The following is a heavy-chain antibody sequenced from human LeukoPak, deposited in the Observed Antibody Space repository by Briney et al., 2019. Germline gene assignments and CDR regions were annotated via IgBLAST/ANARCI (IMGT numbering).Heavy chain of an antibody. Sequence: SQTLSLTCAISGDSVSTNSATWTWHRQSPSRGLEWLGRTYYRSKWNNDYAVSMKSRITINPDTSKNQFSLQLNSVTPEDTAVYYCARLVGASWFDSWGQGTLVTVS. D-gene: IGHD1-26*01. CDR1: GDSVSTNSAT. CDR2: TYYRSKWNN. CDR3: ARLVGASWFDS. V-gene: IGHV6-1*01. J-gene: IGHJ5*01.